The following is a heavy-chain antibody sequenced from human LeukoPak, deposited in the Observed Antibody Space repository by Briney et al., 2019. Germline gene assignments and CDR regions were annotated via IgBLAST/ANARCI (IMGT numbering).Heavy chain of an antibody. V-gene: IGHV3-7*03. CDR3: AKDIGAFGSSVGFDY. Sequence: GGSLRLSCAASGFTFSSYWMSWVRQAPGKGLEWVANVKQDGSEKYYVDSVKGRFTISRDNAKNSLYLQMNSLRAEDTALYYCAKDIGAFGSSVGFDYWGQGTLVTVSS. CDR2: VKQDGSEK. D-gene: IGHD2-2*01. J-gene: IGHJ4*02. CDR1: GFTFSSYW.